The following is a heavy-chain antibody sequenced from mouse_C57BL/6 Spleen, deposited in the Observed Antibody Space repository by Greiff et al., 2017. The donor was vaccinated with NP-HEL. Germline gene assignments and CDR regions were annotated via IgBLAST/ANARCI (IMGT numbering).Heavy chain of an antibody. CDR1: GYAFSSSW. V-gene: IGHV1-82*01. Sequence: VQGVESGPELVKPGASVKISCKASGYAFSSSWMNWVKQRPGKGLEWIGRIYPGDGDTNYNGKFKGKATLTADTSSSTAYMQLSSLTSEDSAVYFCARRIGSSSSFAYWGQGTLVTVSA. J-gene: IGHJ3*01. D-gene: IGHD1-1*01. CDR3: ARRIGSSSSFAY. CDR2: IYPGDGDT.